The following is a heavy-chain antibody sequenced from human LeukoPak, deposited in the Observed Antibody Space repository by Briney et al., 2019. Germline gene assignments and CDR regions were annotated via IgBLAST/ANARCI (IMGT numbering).Heavy chain of an antibody. CDR2: IHYSGST. CDR3: ARRVHSSSWSSYFDY. CDR1: GGSINSYY. Sequence: SETLSLTCTVSGGSINSYYWSWIRQPPGRGLEWIGSIHYSGSTSYNPSLRSQVTISVDKSKNQFFLKLSSVTATDTAVYYCARRVHSSSWSSYFDYWGQETLVTVSS. J-gene: IGHJ4*02. V-gene: IGHV4-59*01. D-gene: IGHD6-13*01.